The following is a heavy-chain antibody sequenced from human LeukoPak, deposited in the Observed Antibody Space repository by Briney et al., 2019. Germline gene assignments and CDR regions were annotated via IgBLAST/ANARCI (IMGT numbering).Heavy chain of an antibody. CDR2: ISSSSSTI. CDR1: GFTFSSYS. Sequence: GGSLRLSCAASGFTFSSYSMNWVRQAPGKGLEWVSYISSSSSTIYYADSVKGRFTISRDNAKNSLYLQMNSLRAEDTALYYCAKAYCSSTSCYPDYWGQGTLVTVSS. CDR3: AKAYCSSTSCYPDY. D-gene: IGHD2-2*01. J-gene: IGHJ4*02. V-gene: IGHV3-48*04.